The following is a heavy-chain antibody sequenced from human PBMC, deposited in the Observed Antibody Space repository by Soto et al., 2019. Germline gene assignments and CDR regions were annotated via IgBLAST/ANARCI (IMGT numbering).Heavy chain of an antibody. Sequence: QVQLQESGPGLVKPSETLSLTCTVSGGSISSYSWSWIRQPTGKGLEWIGYIDNSGRTEYNPSLKSRVTRSVDRSKNQFALKLSSVTAADTAVYYCARAPQWLVHWFDPWGQGTLVTVSS. J-gene: IGHJ5*02. CDR2: IDNSGRT. V-gene: IGHV4-59*01. CDR1: GGSISSYS. CDR3: ARAPQWLVHWFDP. D-gene: IGHD6-19*01.